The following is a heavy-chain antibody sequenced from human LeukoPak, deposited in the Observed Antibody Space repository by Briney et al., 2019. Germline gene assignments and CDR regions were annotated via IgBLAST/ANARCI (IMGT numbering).Heavy chain of an antibody. CDR3: ARLWDIVVVPAAMDY. CDR1: GYSFTSYW. V-gene: IGHV5-51*01. D-gene: IGHD2-2*01. Sequence: KVGESLKISCKGSGYSFTSYWIGWVRQMPGKGLGWMGIIYPGDSDTSYSPSFQVPVTNSADKSISTAYLQWSTLKASDTAMYYCARLWDIVVVPAAMDYWGQGTLVTVSS. CDR2: IYPGDSDT. J-gene: IGHJ4*02.